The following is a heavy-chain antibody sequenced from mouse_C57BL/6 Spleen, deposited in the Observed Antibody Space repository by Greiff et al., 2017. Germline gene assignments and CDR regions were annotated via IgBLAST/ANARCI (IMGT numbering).Heavy chain of an antibody. CDR3: ASGGGSSYGGYGY. J-gene: IGHJ2*01. D-gene: IGHD1-1*01. V-gene: IGHV1-54*01. CDR2: INPGSGGT. Sequence: QVQLQQSGAELVRPGTSVKVSCKASGYAFTNYFMQWVKQRPGQGLEWIGVINPGSGGTNYTSKFKGKATLTADTSSSTAYMQLSSLTSGDSAVYVGASGGGSSYGGYGYWGQGTTLTVAS. CDR1: GYAFTNYF.